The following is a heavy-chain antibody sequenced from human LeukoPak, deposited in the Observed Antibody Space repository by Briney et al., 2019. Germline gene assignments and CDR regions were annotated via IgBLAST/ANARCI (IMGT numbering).Heavy chain of an antibody. CDR3: AISAGGHYYDSSGYSPFDY. J-gene: IGHJ4*02. D-gene: IGHD3-22*01. V-gene: IGHV1-46*01. CDR1: GYTFTSNY. Sequence: ASVKVSCKASGYTFTSNYIHWVRQAPGQGLEWMGMIYPRDGSTSYAQKFQGRVTMTRDTSTSTVYMELSSLRSEDTAVYYCAISAGGHYYDSSGYSPFDYWGQGTLVTVSS. CDR2: IYPRDGST.